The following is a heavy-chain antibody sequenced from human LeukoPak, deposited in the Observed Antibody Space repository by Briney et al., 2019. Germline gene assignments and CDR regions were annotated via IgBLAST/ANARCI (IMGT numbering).Heavy chain of an antibody. D-gene: IGHD2-2*01. J-gene: IGHJ1*01. CDR3: ARDHCSSTSCYLYFQH. Sequence: SVKVSCKASGGTFSSYAISWVRQAPGQGLEWMGGIIPIFGTANYAQKFQGRVTVTADESTSTAYMELSSLRSEDTAVYYCARDHCSSTSCYLYFQHWGQGTLVTVSS. V-gene: IGHV1-69*01. CDR1: GGTFSSYA. CDR2: IIPIFGTA.